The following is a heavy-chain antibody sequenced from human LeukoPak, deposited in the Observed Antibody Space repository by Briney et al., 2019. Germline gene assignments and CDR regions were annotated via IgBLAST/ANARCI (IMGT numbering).Heavy chain of an antibody. Sequence: EASVKVSCKASGYTFTGYYMHWVRQAPGQGLEWMGRINPNSGGTNYAQKFQGRVTMTRDTSISTAYMELSRLRSDDTAVYYCARGHKRFLEWLSATFFDYWGQGTLVTVSS. D-gene: IGHD3-3*01. J-gene: IGHJ4*02. CDR3: ARGHKRFLEWLSATFFDY. CDR2: INPNSGGT. V-gene: IGHV1-2*06. CDR1: GYTFTGYY.